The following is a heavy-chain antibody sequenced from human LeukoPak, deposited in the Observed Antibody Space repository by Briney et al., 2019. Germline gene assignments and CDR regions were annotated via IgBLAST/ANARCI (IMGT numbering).Heavy chain of an antibody. Sequence: SETLSLTCTVSGGSISSYYWSWIRQPPGKGLEWSGYIYYSGGTNYNPSLKSRVIISVDTSKNQFSLKLSSVTAADTAVYYCARHLGYCSTTSCYPWFDPWGQGTLVTVSS. V-gene: IGHV4-59*01. CDR1: GGSISSYY. J-gene: IGHJ5*02. CDR3: ARHLGYCSTTSCYPWFDP. CDR2: IYYSGGT. D-gene: IGHD2-2*01.